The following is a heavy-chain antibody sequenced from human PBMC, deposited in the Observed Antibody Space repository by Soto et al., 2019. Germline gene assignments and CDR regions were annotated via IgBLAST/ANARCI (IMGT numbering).Heavy chain of an antibody. CDR3: ARDHGWTGYYYGSGSYYNYYGMDV. CDR2: IYYSGST. CDR1: GGSISSGDYY. D-gene: IGHD3-10*01. V-gene: IGHV4-30-4*01. Sequence: SETLSLTCTVSGGSISSGDYYWSWIRQPPGKGLEWIGYIYYSGSTYYNPSLKSRVTISVGTSKNQFSLKLSSVTAADTAVYYCARDHGWTGYYYGSGSYYNYYGMDVWGQGTTVTVSS. J-gene: IGHJ6*02.